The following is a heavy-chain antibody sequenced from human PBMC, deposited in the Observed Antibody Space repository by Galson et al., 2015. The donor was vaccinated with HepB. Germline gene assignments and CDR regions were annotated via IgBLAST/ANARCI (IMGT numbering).Heavy chain of an antibody. J-gene: IGHJ5*02. CDR1: GFTVXSNY. D-gene: IGHD3-10*01. V-gene: IGHV3-66*01. Sequence: SLRLSCAASGFTVXSNYMSWVRQAPGKGLEWVSVIYSGGSTYYADSVKGRFTISRDNSKNTLYLQMNSLRAEDTAVYYCAQGWFGELSSWFDPWGQGTLVTXSS. CDR2: IYSGGST. CDR3: AQGWFGELSSWFDP.